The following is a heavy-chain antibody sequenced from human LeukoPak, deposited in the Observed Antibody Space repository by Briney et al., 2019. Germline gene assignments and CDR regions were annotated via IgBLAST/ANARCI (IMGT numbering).Heavy chain of an antibody. CDR3: ARSSYCGGDCYSQTDFDY. J-gene: IGHJ4*02. D-gene: IGHD2-21*02. CDR1: GGSISSGGSY. V-gene: IGHV4-31*03. Sequence: SQTLSLTCTVSGGSISSGGSYWSWIRQHPGKGLEWIGYIYYSGSTYYNPSLKSRVTISVDTSKNQFSLKLSSVTAADTAVYYCARSSYCGGDCYSQTDFDYWGQGTLVTVSS. CDR2: IYYSGST.